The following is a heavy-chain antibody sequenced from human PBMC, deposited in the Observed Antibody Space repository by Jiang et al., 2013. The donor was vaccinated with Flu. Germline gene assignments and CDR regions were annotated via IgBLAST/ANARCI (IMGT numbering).Heavy chain of an antibody. D-gene: IGHD6-13*01. CDR1: GGSISSYY. CDR2: IYYSGST. J-gene: IGHJ2*01. Sequence: LLKPSETLSLTCTVSGGSISSYYWSWIRQPPGKGLEWIGYIYYSGSTNYNPSLKSRVTISVDTSKNQFSLKLSSVTAADTAVYYCALAAAGDWYFDLWGRGTLVTVSS. CDR3: ALAAAGDWYFDL. V-gene: IGHV4-59*08.